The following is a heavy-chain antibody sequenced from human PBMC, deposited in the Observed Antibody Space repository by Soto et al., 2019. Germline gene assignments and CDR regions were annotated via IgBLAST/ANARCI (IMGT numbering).Heavy chain of an antibody. J-gene: IGHJ3*02. CDR2: INPYSGGA. V-gene: IGHV1-2*02. CDR1: GYTFTDYF. D-gene: IGHD2-21*01. CDR3: AILMHYSHSGGSSHSGFDM. Sequence: ASVKVSCKASGYTFTDYFIHWVRQAPGQGLEWIGWINPYSGGADLSQKFQGRVTMTRDTSNSTAYMEVSSLRSDDTAVFYCAILMHYSHSGGSSHSGFDMWGQGTLVTVSS.